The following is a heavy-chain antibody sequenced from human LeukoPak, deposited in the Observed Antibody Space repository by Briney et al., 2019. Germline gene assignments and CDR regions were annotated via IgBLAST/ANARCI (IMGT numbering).Heavy chain of an antibody. CDR1: GGTFSSYA. J-gene: IGHJ6*03. D-gene: IGHD5-18*01. V-gene: IGHV1-69*06. Sequence: GASVKVSCKASGGTFSSYAICWVRQAPGQGLEWMGGIIPIFGTANYAQKFQGRVTITADKSTSTAYMELSSLRSEDTAVYYCARAWIQLRLRYYYYMDVWGKGTTVTVSS. CDR2: IIPIFGTA. CDR3: ARAWIQLRLRYYYYMDV.